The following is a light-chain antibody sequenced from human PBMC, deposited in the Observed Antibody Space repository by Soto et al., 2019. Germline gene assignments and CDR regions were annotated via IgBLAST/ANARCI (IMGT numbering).Light chain of an antibody. Sequence: EIVMTQSPATLSVSPGERATLSCRASQSVSSNLAWYQQKPGQAPRLLIYGASTRATGIPARFSGSGSGTEFTLTIRSLQSEDSPVYYCQQYNTWPPRSPFGQGARLEIK. CDR2: GAS. CDR1: QSVSSN. V-gene: IGKV3-15*01. CDR3: QQYNTWPPRSP. J-gene: IGKJ5*01.